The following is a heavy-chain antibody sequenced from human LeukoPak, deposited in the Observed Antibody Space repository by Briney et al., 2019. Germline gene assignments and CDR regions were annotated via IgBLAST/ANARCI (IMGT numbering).Heavy chain of an antibody. V-gene: IGHV1-18*01. J-gene: IGHJ4*02. CDR1: GYTFTSYG. CDR2: ISAYNGNT. D-gene: IGHD3-22*01. Sequence: GASVTVSCTASGYTFTSYGISWVRQAPGQGLEWMGWISAYNGNTNYAQKLQGRVTMTTDTSTSTAYMELRSLRSDDTAVYYCARREGYYDSSGRNLDYWGQGTLVTVSS. CDR3: ARREGYYDSSGRNLDY.